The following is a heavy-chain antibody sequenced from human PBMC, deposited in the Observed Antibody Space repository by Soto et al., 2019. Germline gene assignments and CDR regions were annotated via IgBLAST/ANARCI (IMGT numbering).Heavy chain of an antibody. CDR3: ARVKECSSTSCYARDAFDI. Sequence: QVQLVESGGGLVKPGGSLRLSCAASGFTFSDHYMSWIRQAPGKGLEWVSYISSGGSAIYYADSVKGRFTISRDNDKNSLYLQMNSLSAEETAVYYCARVKECSSTSCYARDAFDIWGQGKMVTVSS. V-gene: IGHV3-11*01. CDR1: GFTFSDHY. J-gene: IGHJ3*02. D-gene: IGHD2-2*01. CDR2: ISSGGSAI.